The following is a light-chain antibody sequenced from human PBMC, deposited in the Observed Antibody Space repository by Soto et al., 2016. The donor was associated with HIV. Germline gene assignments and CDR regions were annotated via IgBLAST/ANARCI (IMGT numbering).Light chain of an antibody. Sequence: SYVLTQAPSVSVAPGKTARITCGGNNIGTKSVHWYQQKPGQAPVLVIYDDTDRPSGIPERFSASNSGNTATLTITRVEAGDEADYHCQVWDSTNDHYVFATGTKVTVL. J-gene: IGLJ1*01. CDR2: DDT. V-gene: IGLV3-21*04. CDR1: NIGTKS. CDR3: QVWDSTNDHYV.